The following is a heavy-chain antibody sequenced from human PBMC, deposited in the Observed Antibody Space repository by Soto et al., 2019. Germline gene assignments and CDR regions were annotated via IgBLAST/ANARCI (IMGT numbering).Heavy chain of an antibody. CDR1: GFIFNSYA. V-gene: IGHV3-30-3*01. Sequence: QVQLVESGGGVVQPGKSLRLSCAASGFIFNSYAMHCVLQAPGKGLECVARISYDGSNKHYADSVNGRFTISRDNSNNSLSLQMNSLRREDTAVFYCVRLHVYTHAGNWGQGTLVTVS. CDR3: VRLHVYTHAGN. D-gene: IGHD4-4*01. J-gene: IGHJ4*02. CDR2: ISYDGSNK.